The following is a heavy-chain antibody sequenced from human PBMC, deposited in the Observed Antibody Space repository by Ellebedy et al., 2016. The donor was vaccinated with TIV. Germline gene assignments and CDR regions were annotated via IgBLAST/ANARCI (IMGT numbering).Heavy chain of an antibody. CDR1: GFTFSSYS. CDR2: ISKTSSAI. D-gene: IGHD3-10*01. J-gene: IGHJ4*02. Sequence: GESLKISCAASGFTFSSYSMHWVRQAPGKGLEWVPYISKTSSAIYYAESVKGRFTVSRDNAKNSLYLQMNSLRHEDTAVYYCARDGYGSGNTLDYWGQGTLVTVSS. CDR3: ARDGYGSGNTLDY. V-gene: IGHV3-48*02.